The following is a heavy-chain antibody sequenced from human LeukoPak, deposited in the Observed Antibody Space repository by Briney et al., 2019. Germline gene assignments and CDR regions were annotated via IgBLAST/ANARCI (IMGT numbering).Heavy chain of an antibody. CDR2: ISWNSGGI. Sequence: GGSLRLSCAASGFTFDDYAMHWVRQAPGKGLEWVSGISWNSGGIGYADSVKGRFTISRDNAKHSLYLQMNSLRAEDTALYYCAKDLFTMVRGVLKSWGQGTLVTVSS. J-gene: IGHJ4*02. D-gene: IGHD3-10*01. V-gene: IGHV3-9*01. CDR3: AKDLFTMVRGVLKS. CDR1: GFTFDDYA.